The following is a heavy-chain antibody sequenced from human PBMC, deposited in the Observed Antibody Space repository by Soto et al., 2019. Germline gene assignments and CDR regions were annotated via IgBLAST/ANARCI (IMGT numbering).Heavy chain of an antibody. CDR1: GFTFSSYG. V-gene: IGHV3-33*01. CDR3: ARAIAARPPYYYGMDV. J-gene: IGHJ6*02. Sequence: PVGSLRLSCAASGFTFSSYGMHWVRQSPGKGLEWVAVIWYDGSNKYYADSVKGRFTISRDNSKNTLYLQMNSLRAEDTAVYYCARAIAARPPYYYGMDVWGQGTTVTVSS. D-gene: IGHD6-6*01. CDR2: IWYDGSNK.